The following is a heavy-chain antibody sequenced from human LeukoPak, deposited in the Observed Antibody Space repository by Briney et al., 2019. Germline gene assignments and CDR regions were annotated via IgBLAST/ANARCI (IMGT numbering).Heavy chain of an antibody. J-gene: IGHJ6*02. CDR1: GDSISRSY. Sequence: SETLSLTCTVSGDSISRSYWTWIRQSPGNRLEWIGCIYSSGSTRYNPSLKSRVTISEDTSKNQFSLRLSSVTAADTAVYYCARASSGAIYYYGIDVWGQGTTVTVSS. V-gene: IGHV4-59*01. CDR3: ARASSGAIYYYGIDV. D-gene: IGHD3-10*01. CDR2: IYSSGST.